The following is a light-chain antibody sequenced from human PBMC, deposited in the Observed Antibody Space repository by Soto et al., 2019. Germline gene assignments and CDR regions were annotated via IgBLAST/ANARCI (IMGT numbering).Light chain of an antibody. Sequence: EIVLTQSPATLSSFPGDRVTHSCRASQYINTRLAWYQHRPGQAPRLLIYQTSLRAAGIPARFSASGSGTDFTLTITDVQPEDFALHYCHQRQSWPRTFGQGTKVDI. CDR1: QYINTR. CDR3: HQRQSWPRT. J-gene: IGKJ1*01. V-gene: IGKV3-11*01. CDR2: QTS.